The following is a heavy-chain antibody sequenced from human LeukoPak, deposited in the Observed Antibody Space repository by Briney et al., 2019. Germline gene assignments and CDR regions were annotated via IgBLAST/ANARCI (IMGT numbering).Heavy chain of an antibody. CDR2: ISGSGNTT. Sequence: GGSLRLSCAASGFTFSSYAMSWVRQAPGKGLEWVSGISGSGNTTYYADSVKGRFTISRDNSKNTLYLQMNSLRAEDTAVYYCAKLGILNYYDSSGLDYWGQGTLVTVSS. J-gene: IGHJ4*02. CDR1: GFTFSSYA. D-gene: IGHD3-22*01. CDR3: AKLGILNYYDSSGLDY. V-gene: IGHV3-23*01.